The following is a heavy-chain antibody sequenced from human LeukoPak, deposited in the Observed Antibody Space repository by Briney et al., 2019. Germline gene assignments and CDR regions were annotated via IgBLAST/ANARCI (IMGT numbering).Heavy chain of an antibody. CDR2: ISSNGGST. D-gene: IGHD5-24*01. J-gene: IGHJ4*02. Sequence: GSLRLSCAASTFTFSSHAMYWVRQAPGKGLEYVSGISSNGGSTYYANSVKGRFTISRDNSKSTLYLQMGSLRAEDMAVYYCARGQDGYYVNYWGQGTLVTVSS. V-gene: IGHV3-64*01. CDR3: ARGQDGYYVNY. CDR1: TFTFSSHA.